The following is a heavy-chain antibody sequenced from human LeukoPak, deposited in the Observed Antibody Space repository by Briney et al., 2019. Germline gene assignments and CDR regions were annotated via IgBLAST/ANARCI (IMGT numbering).Heavy chain of an antibody. V-gene: IGHV3-7*01. CDR2: VKQDGSDK. D-gene: IGHD2-2*01. Sequence: GGSLRLSCAASGFTFSTYWMSWVRQAPGKGLEWVANVKQDGSDKFYVDSVKGRFTISRDNAKNSMYLQMSSLRAEDTAIYYCARVLPVASRDYWGQGTLVTVSS. J-gene: IGHJ4*02. CDR1: GFTFSTYW. CDR3: ARVLPVASRDY.